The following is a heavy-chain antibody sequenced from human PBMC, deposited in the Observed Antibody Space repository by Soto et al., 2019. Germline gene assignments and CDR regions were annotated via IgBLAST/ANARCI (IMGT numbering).Heavy chain of an antibody. D-gene: IGHD5-18*01. CDR3: ARGRGYSYGLDP. CDR1: GASITYYY. Sequence: PSXTLSLTCAVAGASITYYYCSWIIQPPGEGLEWIGFISYSGTTSYSPSLKSRVAISLDTSKNQFSLSLSSVTAADTAVYYCARGRGYSYGLDPWGQGTLVTVSS. J-gene: IGHJ5*02. CDR2: ISYSGTT. V-gene: IGHV4-30-4*01.